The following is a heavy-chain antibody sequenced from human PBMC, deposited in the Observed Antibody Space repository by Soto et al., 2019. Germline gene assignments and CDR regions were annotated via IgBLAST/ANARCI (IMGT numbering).Heavy chain of an antibody. J-gene: IGHJ3*02. Sequence: GGSLRLSCAASGFTFSTYAMSWVRQAPGKGLEWVSAISGSGDSTYSADSVRGRFTISRDNSINTLYLQMNNLGNEDTAVYYCAHPRGYGVFDAYDIWGQGTMVTISS. D-gene: IGHD4-17*01. V-gene: IGHV3-23*01. CDR1: GFTFSTYA. CDR3: AHPRGYGVFDAYDI. CDR2: ISGSGDST.